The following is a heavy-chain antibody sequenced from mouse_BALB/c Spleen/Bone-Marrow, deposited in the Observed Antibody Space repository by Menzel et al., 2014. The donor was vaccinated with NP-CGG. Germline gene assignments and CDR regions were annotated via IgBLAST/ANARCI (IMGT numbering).Heavy chain of an antibody. CDR2: INSNGGST. D-gene: IGHD2-1*01. V-gene: IGHV5-6-3*01. CDR3: ARPYGNWYFDV. J-gene: IGHJ1*01. CDR1: VFTFSSYG. Sequence: EVKLMESGGGLVQPGGSLKLSCAASVFTFSSYGMSWVRQTPDKRLELVATINSNGGSTYYPDSVKGRFTISRDNAKNTLYLQMSSLKSEDTAMYYCARPYGNWYFDVWGAGTTVTVSS.